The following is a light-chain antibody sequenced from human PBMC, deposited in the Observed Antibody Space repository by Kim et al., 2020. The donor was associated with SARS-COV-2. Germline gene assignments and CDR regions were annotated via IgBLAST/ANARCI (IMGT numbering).Light chain of an antibody. CDR1: SSDVGSYNL. V-gene: IGLV2-23*02. CDR3: CSYAGSVV. J-gene: IGLJ2*01. CDR2: EVS. Sequence: PGTSITIPSTGTSSDVGSYNLVSWYQQHPGKAPKLMIYEVSKRPSGVSNRFSGSKSGNTASLTISGLQAEDEADYYCCSYAGSVVFGGGTQLTVL.